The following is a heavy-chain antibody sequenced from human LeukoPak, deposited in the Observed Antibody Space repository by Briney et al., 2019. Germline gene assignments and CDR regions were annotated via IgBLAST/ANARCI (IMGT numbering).Heavy chain of an antibody. J-gene: IGHJ5*02. CDR1: GGTFISYA. Sequence: ASVKVSCKASGGTFISYAISWVRQAPGQGLEWMGGIIPIFGTANYAQKFQGRVTITADKSTSTAYMELSSLRSEDTAVYYCASRTEGDNWFDPWGQGTLVTVSS. CDR2: IIPIFGTA. V-gene: IGHV1-69*06. CDR3: ASRTEGDNWFDP. D-gene: IGHD1/OR15-1a*01.